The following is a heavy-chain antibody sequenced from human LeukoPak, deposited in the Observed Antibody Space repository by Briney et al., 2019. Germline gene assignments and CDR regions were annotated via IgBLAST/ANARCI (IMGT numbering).Heavy chain of an antibody. V-gene: IGHV4-59*08. CDR2: MYYSGST. D-gene: IGHD6-19*01. CDR1: GGSISGYY. Sequence: PSETLSLTCTVSGGSISGYYWSWIRQPPGKGLEWIGYMYYSGSTNYNPSLKSRVTISVDTSKNQFSLKLSSVTAADTAAYYCARRRYTSGQVDSWGQGTLVTVSS. J-gene: IGHJ4*02. CDR3: ARRRYTSGQVDS.